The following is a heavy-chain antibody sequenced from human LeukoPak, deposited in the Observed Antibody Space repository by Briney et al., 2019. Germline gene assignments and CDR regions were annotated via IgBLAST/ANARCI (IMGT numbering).Heavy chain of an antibody. CDR1: GFTFSSYG. J-gene: IGHJ3*02. D-gene: IGHD5-18*01. V-gene: IGHV3-33*08. CDR3: AREGYSYAFTAFDI. CDR2: IWYDGSIQ. Sequence: GGSLRLSCAASGFTFSSYGMHWVRQAPGKGLEWVAIIWYDGSIQYYADSVKGRFTISRDNSKNTLYLQMNSLRVEDTAVYYCAREGYSYAFTAFDIWGQGTMVTVSS.